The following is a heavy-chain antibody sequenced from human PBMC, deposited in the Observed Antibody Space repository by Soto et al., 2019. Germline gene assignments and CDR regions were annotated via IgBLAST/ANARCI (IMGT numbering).Heavy chain of an antibody. V-gene: IGHV3-7*01. CDR3: ARIASSGRGWDV. D-gene: IGHD3-10*01. CDR2: IKQDGSEE. Sequence: EVQLVESGGGLVQPGGSLRLSCVDSGFTFSSYWMSWVRQAPVKGLEWVGNIKQDGSEENYVDSVKGRFTISRDNAKNSRYLQMNRLRAEATAVYYCARIASSGRGWDVWGQGTTVVVSS. J-gene: IGHJ6*02. CDR1: GFTFSSYW.